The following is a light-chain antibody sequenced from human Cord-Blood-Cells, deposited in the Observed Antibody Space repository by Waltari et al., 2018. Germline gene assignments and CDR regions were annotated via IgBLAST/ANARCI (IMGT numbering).Light chain of an antibody. J-gene: IGLJ1*01. CDR2: EVS. CDR1: SSDVGGYHS. CDR3: SSYTSSSTLYV. Sequence: QSALTQPASVSGSPGQSITISCTGTSSDVGGYHSVSWYQQHPGKAPKLMIYEVSNRPSGVSNRFSGSKSGNTASLTISGLQAEDEADYYCSSYTSSSTLYVFGTGTKVTVL. V-gene: IGLV2-14*01.